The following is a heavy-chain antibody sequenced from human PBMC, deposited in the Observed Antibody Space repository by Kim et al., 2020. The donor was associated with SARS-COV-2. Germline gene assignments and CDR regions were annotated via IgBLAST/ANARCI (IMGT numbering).Heavy chain of an antibody. D-gene: IGHD1-26*01. V-gene: IGHV4-34*01. CDR2: INHSGST. J-gene: IGHJ4*02. CDR1: GGSFSGYY. CDR3: AIPITHSGSYSGDY. Sequence: SETLSLTCAVYGGSFSGYYWSWIRQPPGKGLEWIGEINHSGSTNYNPSLKSRVTISVDTSKNQFSLKLSSVTAADTAVYYCAIPITHSGSYSGDYWGQGTLVTVSS.